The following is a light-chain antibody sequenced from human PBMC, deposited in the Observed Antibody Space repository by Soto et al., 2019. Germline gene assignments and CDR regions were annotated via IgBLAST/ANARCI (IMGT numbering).Light chain of an antibody. CDR1: SSNIGTNS. CDR3: RSYGGSSNLV. J-gene: IGLJ2*01. Sequence: QAVVTQPPSASGTPGQRVTISCSGSSSNIGTNSVNWYQQLPGTAPKFLIYSNNLRPSGVPDRFSGFNSGTSASLAITGLQSEDEADYYCRSYGGSSNLVFGGGTKLTVL. CDR2: SNN. V-gene: IGLV1-44*01.